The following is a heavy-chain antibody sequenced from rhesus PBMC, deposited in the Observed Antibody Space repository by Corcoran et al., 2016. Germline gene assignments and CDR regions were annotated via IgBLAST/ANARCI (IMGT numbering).Heavy chain of an antibody. V-gene: IGHV3-28*02. D-gene: IGHD2-39*02. CDR2: INRGGSST. CDR1: GFTFSNYW. J-gene: IGHJ4*01. Sequence: EVQLVESGGGLAKPGGSLRLSCAASGFTFSNYWMFWLRQAPGKGLEWISAINRGGSSTYNTDSVNGRFTISRENAKNTLYLQMNSLRAEDTAVYYCAKVVAYYFDYWGQGVLVTVSS. CDR3: AKVVAYYFDY.